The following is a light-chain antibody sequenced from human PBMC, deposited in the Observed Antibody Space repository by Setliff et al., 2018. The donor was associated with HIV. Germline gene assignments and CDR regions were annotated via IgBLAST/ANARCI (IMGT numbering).Light chain of an antibody. CDR1: TSDIGAFNF. Sequence: QSALTQPASVSGPPGQSITISCTGTTSDIGAFNFVSWYQQHPGKAPKLIIYEVNYRPSGVSTRFSGSKSGNTASLTISGLQAEDEADYYCNSHRSRSTYVFGTGTRSPS. V-gene: IGLV2-14*01. CDR2: EVN. J-gene: IGLJ1*01. CDR3: NSHRSRSTYV.